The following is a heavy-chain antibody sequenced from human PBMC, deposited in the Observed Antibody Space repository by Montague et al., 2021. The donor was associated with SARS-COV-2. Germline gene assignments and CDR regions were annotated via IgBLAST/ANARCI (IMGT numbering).Heavy chain of an antibody. V-gene: IGHV4-4*02. Sequence: SETLSLTCEVSGASISSNNWWIWVRQSPGKGLEWIGETYHSGSTNYNPSLRSRVTISVDKSKNQFSLKVNSVSAADTVVYYCARLGVVPSPRTFDPWGQGTLVTVSS. CDR1: GASISSNNW. CDR2: TYHSGST. J-gene: IGHJ5*02. CDR3: ARLGVVPSPRTFDP. D-gene: IGHD3-10*01.